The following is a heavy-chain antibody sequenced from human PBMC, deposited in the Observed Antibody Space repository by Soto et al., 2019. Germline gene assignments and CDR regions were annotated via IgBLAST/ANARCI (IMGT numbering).Heavy chain of an antibody. D-gene: IGHD3-16*01. Sequence: EVQLVESGGGLVQPGVSLRLSCAASGFTFSSYSMNWVRQAPGKGLEWVSYISSSSSTIYYADSVKGRFTISRDNAKNSLYLQMNSLRAEDTAVYYCERDMFWGSSYWGQGTLVTV. CDR1: GFTFSSYS. CDR2: ISSSSSTI. CDR3: ERDMFWGSSY. J-gene: IGHJ4*02. V-gene: IGHV3-48*01.